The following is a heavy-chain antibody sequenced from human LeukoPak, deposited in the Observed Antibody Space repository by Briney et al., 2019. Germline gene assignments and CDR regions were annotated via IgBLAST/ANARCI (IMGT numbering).Heavy chain of an antibody. D-gene: IGHD1-26*01. Sequence: SETLSLTCAVSGGSISSSNWWSWVRQPPGKGLEWVGEINHSGSTNYNPSLKSRVTMSVDTSKNHFSLKLSSVTAADTAMYYCASGTAFDYWGQGALVTVSS. V-gene: IGHV4-4*02. CDR1: GGSISSSNW. CDR2: INHSGST. CDR3: ASGTAFDY. J-gene: IGHJ4*02.